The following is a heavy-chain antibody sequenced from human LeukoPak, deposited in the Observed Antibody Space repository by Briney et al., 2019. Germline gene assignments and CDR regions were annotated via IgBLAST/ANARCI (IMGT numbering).Heavy chain of an antibody. CDR3: AKVRYRGSYFEY. D-gene: IGHD1-26*01. V-gene: IGHV3-43*02. CDR1: GFTFDNYA. CDR2: ISGDGGNT. Sequence: GGSLRLSCAASGFTFDNYAMHWVRQAPGKGRAWVSLISGDGGNTYYADSVKGRFTISRDNSKNSLYLQMKSLRTEDTALYYCAKVRYRGSYFEYWGQGTLVTVSS. J-gene: IGHJ4*02.